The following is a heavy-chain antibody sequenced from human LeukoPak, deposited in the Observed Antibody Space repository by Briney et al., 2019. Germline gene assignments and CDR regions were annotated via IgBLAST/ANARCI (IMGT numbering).Heavy chain of an antibody. D-gene: IGHD6-13*01. Sequence: KASETLSLTCAIYGESFSSYFWTWIRQPPGKGLEWIGEINHSGTTNYNPSLKSRVTISADASRNQFSLRLNSLTAADTALYYCARGQRDNSNWRLYDYWGQGTLVTVSS. V-gene: IGHV4-34*01. CDR3: ARGQRDNSNWRLYDY. CDR2: INHSGTT. J-gene: IGHJ4*02. CDR1: GESFSSYF.